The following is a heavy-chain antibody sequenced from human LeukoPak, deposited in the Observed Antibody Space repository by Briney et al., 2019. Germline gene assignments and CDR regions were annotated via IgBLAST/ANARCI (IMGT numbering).Heavy chain of an antibody. CDR3: AELGITMIGGV. V-gene: IGHV3-7*01. D-gene: IGHD3-10*02. J-gene: IGHJ6*04. Sequence: GGSLRLSCSASGFTFSSSWMNWVRQAPGKGLEWVANINQDGSKQNYVDSAKGRFTVSRDNAKNSLYLQMNSLRAEDTAVYYCAELGITMIGGVWGKGTTVTISS. CDR2: INQDGSKQ. CDR1: GFTFSSSW.